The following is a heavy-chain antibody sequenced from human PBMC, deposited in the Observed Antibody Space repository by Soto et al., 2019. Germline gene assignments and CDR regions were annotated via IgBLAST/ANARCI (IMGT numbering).Heavy chain of an antibody. Sequence: NPSETLSLTCTVSGGSISSSSYYWGCIRQPPGKGLEWIGSIYYSGSTYYNPSLKSRVTISVDTSKNQFSLKLSSVTAADTAVYYCARHQPYSSSWYGAFDIWGQGTMVTVSS. J-gene: IGHJ3*02. CDR3: ARHQPYSSSWYGAFDI. CDR2: IYYSGST. CDR1: GGSISSSSYY. V-gene: IGHV4-39*01. D-gene: IGHD6-13*01.